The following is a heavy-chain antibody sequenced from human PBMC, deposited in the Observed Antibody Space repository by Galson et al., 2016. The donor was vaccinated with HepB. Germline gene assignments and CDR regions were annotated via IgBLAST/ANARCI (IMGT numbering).Heavy chain of an antibody. J-gene: IGHJ4*02. Sequence: SLRLSCAASGFTFSSYSMNWVRQAPGKGLEWISYISSSGSAISYADSVKGRFTIFRDNTKNSLYLQMNSLRAEDTAVYYCARDPLYVTGVIDYWGQGTLVTVSS. D-gene: IGHD2/OR15-2a*01. V-gene: IGHV3-48*04. CDR1: GFTFSSYS. CDR2: ISSSGSAI. CDR3: ARDPLYVTGVIDY.